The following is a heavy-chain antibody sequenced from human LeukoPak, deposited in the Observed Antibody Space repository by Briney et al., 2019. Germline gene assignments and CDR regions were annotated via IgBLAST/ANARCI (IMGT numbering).Heavy chain of an antibody. J-gene: IGHJ4*02. CDR1: GYTFTGYY. Sequence: SVKVSCKASGYTFTGYYMHWVRQAPGQGLEWMGGIISILGTTKYAQKFQGRVTITADESTSTAYMELSSLRSEDTAVYYCARSGDSSGYYYGERYWGQGTLVTVSS. V-gene: IGHV1-69*13. D-gene: IGHD3-22*01. CDR3: ARSGDSSGYYYGERY. CDR2: IISILGTT.